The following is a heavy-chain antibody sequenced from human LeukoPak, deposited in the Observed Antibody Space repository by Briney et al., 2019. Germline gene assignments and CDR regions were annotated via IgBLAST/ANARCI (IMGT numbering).Heavy chain of an antibody. V-gene: IGHV3-7*01. CDR3: ARGPEYMSPFDY. J-gene: IGHJ4*02. CDR1: GFTFSTYW. CDR2: IKQDGSDK. Sequence: PGGSLRLSCAAPGFTFSTYWMDWVRQAPGKGLEWVANIKQDGSDKHYVDSVKGRFTISRDNAKNSLYLQMNGLRAEDTAVYYCARGPEYMSPFDYCGQGALITVSS. D-gene: IGHD1-14*01.